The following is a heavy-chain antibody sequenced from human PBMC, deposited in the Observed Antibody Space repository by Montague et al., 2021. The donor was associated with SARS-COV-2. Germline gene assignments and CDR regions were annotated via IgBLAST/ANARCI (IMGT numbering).Heavy chain of an antibody. V-gene: IGHV4-39*01. CDR1: GGSVSSSPYY. Sequence: SETLSLTCTVPGGSVSSSPYYWGWIRQPPGRGLEWVGSISYSGRTXFSPSLNSRLTISVDSSENQSSLRLSSVTAADTAVYYCASSYYYGSGTYVYNYYMDVGGKGTTVTVSS. CDR2: ISYSGRT. J-gene: IGHJ6*03. D-gene: IGHD3-10*01. CDR3: ASSYYYGSGTYVYNYYMDV.